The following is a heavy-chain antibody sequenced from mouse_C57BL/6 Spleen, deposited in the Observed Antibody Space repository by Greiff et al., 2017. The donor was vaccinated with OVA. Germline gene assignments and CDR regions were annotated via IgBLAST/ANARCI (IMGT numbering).Heavy chain of an antibody. CDR3: ASESSYGYIDV. J-gene: IGHJ1*03. V-gene: IGHV1-61*01. Sequence: QVQLQQPGAELVRPGSSVKLSCKASGYTFTSYWMDWVKQRPGQGLEWIGNIYPSDSETHYNQKFKDKATLTVDKSSSPAYMQLSSLTSEESEVDDGASESSYGYIDVGGTGTTVTVAS. CDR2: IYPSDSET. D-gene: IGHD1-1*01. CDR1: GYTFTSYW.